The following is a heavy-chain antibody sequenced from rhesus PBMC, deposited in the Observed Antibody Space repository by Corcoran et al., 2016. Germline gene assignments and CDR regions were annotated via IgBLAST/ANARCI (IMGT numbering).Heavy chain of an antibody. V-gene: IGHV4S9*01. CDR2: IYGTSPRT. CDR1: GGSISDSYS. J-gene: IGHJ3*01. Sequence: QVQLQESGPGLVNPSETLSLTCAVSGGSISDSYSWNWIRQPPGKGLVWLGNIYGTSPRTCSHPSRKRPVAISKDTSKRQFVLTLHSVPAPGTAVYYCAGAGRRLGHDAFDFWGQGLRVTVSS. D-gene: IGHD6-31*01. CDR3: AGAGRRLGHDAFDF.